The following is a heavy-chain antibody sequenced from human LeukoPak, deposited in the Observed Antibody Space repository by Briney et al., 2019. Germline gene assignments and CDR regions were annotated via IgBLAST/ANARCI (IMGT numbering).Heavy chain of an antibody. CDR1: GGSVSSGSYY. CDR3: ARETIVGAMVKRHDAFDF. V-gene: IGHV4-61*01. J-gene: IGHJ3*01. CDR2: IYYSGGT. D-gene: IGHD1-26*01. Sequence: PSETLSLTCTVSGGSVSSGSYYWSWIRQPPGKGLEWIGYIYYSGGTNYNPSLKSRVTISVDTSKNQFSLKLNSVTAADTAVYFCARETIVGAMVKRHDAFDFWGQGTMVTVSS.